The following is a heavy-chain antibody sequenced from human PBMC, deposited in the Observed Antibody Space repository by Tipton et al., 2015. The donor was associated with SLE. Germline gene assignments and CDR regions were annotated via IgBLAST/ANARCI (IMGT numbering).Heavy chain of an antibody. CDR1: GYTFTSSS. J-gene: IGHJ4*02. CDR3: ARSRGVFDC. D-gene: IGHD2-2*01. CDR2: ININTGNP. Sequence: QLVQSGSELKKPGASVRISCKTSGYTFTSSSMNWVRQAPGQGLEWMGWININTGNPTYAQGFTGRFAFSLDTSVSTAYLQISSLKAEDTAVYYCARSRGVFDCWGQGTLVTGSS. V-gene: IGHV7-4-1*02.